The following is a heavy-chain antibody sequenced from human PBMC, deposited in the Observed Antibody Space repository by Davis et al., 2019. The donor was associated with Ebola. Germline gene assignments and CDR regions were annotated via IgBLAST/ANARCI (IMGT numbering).Heavy chain of an antibody. V-gene: IGHV4-34*01. CDR3: ASGWYGDSYMDV. D-gene: IGHD4-17*01. CDR1: GGSFSGYY. CDR2: INHSGST. J-gene: IGHJ6*02. Sequence: PSETLSLTCAVYGGSFSGYYWSWIRQPPGKGLEWIGEINHSGSTNYNPSLKSRVTISVDTSKNQFSLKLSSVTAADTAVYYCASGWYGDSYMDVWGQGTTVTVSS.